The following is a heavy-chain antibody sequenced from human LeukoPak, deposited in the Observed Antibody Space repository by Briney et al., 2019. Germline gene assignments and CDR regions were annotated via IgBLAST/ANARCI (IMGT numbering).Heavy chain of an antibody. V-gene: IGHV4-59*01. CDR3: ARGGAKWELAY. D-gene: IGHD1-26*01. Sequence: NPSETLSLTCTVSGGSISSYYWSWIRQPPGKGLEWIGYIYHSGSTNYNPSLKGRVTISVDTSKNQLSLKLSSVTAADTAVYYCARGGAKWELAYWGQGTLVTVSS. CDR1: GGSISSYY. J-gene: IGHJ4*02. CDR2: IYHSGST.